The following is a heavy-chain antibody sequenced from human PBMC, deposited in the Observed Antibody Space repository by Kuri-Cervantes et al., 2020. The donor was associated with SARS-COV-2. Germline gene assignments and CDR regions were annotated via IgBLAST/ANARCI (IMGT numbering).Heavy chain of an antibody. V-gene: IGHV4-34*01. Sequence: SETLSLTCAVYGGSFSGYYWSWIRQPPGKGLEWIGEINHSGSTNYNSSLKSRVTISVDTSKNQFSLKLSSVTAADTAVYYCTRHGTGYDFWSGYYGEDYWGQGTLVTVSS. CDR2: INHSGST. D-gene: IGHD3-3*01. CDR3: TRHGTGYDFWSGYYGEDY. CDR1: GGSFSGYY. J-gene: IGHJ4*02.